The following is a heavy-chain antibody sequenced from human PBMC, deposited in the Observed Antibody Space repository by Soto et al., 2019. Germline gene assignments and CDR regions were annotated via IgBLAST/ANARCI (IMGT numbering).Heavy chain of an antibody. CDR2: FRAGGDDGTT. V-gene: IGHV3-23*04. CDR1: GFTFSSYW. J-gene: IGHJ4*02. CDR3: AKKVNSGSGSQYFDY. D-gene: IGHD3-10*01. Sequence: EVQLVESGGGLVQPGGSLRLSCAASGFTFSSYWMSWVRQAPGKGLEWVSGFRAGGDDGTTYYADSVKGRFTISRDNSKNTLFLQMNSLRAEDTAIYYCAKKVNSGSGSQYFDYFGQGTLVTVSS.